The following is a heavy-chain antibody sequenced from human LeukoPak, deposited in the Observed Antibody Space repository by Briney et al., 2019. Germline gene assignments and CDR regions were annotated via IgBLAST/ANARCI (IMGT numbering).Heavy chain of an antibody. D-gene: IGHD2/OR15-2a*01. CDR1: GFTFSGSA. CDR3: IRPNIGDAFDI. CDR2: VRSKANSYAT. J-gene: IGHJ3*02. Sequence: GGSLRLSCAASGFTFSGSAMHWVRQASGKGLEWVGRVRSKANSYATAYAASVKGRFTISRDDSKNTAYLQMNSLTTEDTAVYYCIRPNIGDAFDIWGQGTMVTVSS. V-gene: IGHV3-73*01.